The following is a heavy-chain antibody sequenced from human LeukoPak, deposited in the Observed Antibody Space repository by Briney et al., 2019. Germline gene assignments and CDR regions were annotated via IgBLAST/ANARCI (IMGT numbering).Heavy chain of an antibody. CDR1: GGFFSGYY. Sequence: KPSETLSLTCAVYGGFFSGYYWSWIRQPPGKGLEWIGEINHTGDTNYNPSLKSRVTISVDTSKNQFSLKLSSVTAADTAVYYCASHDYGDSRVDYWGQGTLVTVSS. V-gene: IGHV4-34*01. J-gene: IGHJ4*02. CDR2: INHTGDT. CDR3: ASHDYGDSRVDY. D-gene: IGHD4-17*01.